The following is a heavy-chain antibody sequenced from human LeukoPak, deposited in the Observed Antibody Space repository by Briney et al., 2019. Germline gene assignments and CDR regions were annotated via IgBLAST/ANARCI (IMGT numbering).Heavy chain of an antibody. Sequence: ASVKVSCKASGYTFTSYYMHWVRQAPGQGLEWMGRINPNSGDTNYAQKFQGRVTMTRDTSISTAYMELSRLRSDDTAVYYCARDFCSSTSCLFDYWGQGTLVTVSS. V-gene: IGHV1-2*06. CDR3: ARDFCSSTSCLFDY. CDR2: INPNSGDT. D-gene: IGHD2-2*01. CDR1: GYTFTSYY. J-gene: IGHJ4*02.